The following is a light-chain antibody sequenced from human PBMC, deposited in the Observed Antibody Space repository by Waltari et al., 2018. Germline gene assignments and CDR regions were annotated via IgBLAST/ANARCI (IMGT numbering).Light chain of an antibody. CDR2: LGS. CDR1: QSLLQINGYNY. Sequence: DIVMTQSPLSLPVTPGEPASISCRSRQSLLQINGYNYLDWYLQKPGQSPQLLIYLGSNRASGVPDRFSGSGSGTDFTLKISRVEAEDLGVYYCMQALQTPYTFGQGTKLEIK. V-gene: IGKV2-28*01. J-gene: IGKJ2*01. CDR3: MQALQTPYT.